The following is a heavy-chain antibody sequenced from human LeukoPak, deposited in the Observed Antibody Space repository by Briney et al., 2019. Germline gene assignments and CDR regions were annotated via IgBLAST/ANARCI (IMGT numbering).Heavy chain of an antibody. J-gene: IGHJ1*01. D-gene: IGHD5-24*01. V-gene: IGHV1-8*01. Sequence: ASVKVSCKASGYTFTSYDINWMRQATGQGLEWMGWMNPNSGNTGYAQKFQDRVTMTRNTSIKTAYMELSSLRSEDMAVYYCARDLTAERRDGYLHWGQGTLVTVSS. CDR2: MNPNSGNT. CDR3: ARDLTAERRDGYLH. CDR1: GYTFTSYD.